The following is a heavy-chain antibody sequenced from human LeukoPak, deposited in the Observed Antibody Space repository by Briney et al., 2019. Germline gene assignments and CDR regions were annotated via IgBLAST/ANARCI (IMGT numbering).Heavy chain of an antibody. V-gene: IGHV5-10-1*01. CDR3: ARRYSSSSFSWFDP. CDR2: IDPSDSYT. CDR1: GYRFSSYW. J-gene: IGHJ5*02. Sequence: GESLKISCEGSGYRFSSYWITWVRQMPGKGLEWMGKIDPSDSYTNYSPSFQGHVTISVDKSISTAYLQWSSLKASDTAMYYCARRYSSSSFSWFDPWGQGTLVTVSS. D-gene: IGHD6-13*01.